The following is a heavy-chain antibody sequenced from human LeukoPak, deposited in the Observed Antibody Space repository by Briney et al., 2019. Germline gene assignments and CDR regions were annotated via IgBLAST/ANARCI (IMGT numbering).Heavy chain of an antibody. D-gene: IGHD7-27*01. CDR3: AKGFNWGSDY. V-gene: IGHV3-7*03. J-gene: IGHJ4*02. Sequence: GGSLRLSCAASGFIFSDYWMSWVRQVPGKGLEWVANMKQDGSEKYYVDSVKGRFTISRDNSKNTLYLQMNSLRAEDTAVYYCAKGFNWGSDYWGQGTLVTVSS. CDR2: MKQDGSEK. CDR1: GFIFSDYW.